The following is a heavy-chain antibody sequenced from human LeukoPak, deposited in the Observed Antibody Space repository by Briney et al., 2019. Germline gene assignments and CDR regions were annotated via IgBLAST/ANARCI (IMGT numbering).Heavy chain of an antibody. CDR1: GFTFSSYS. CDR3: ARAGHIVVGPDY. Sequence: GGSLRLSCAASGFTFSSYSMNWVRQAPGKGLEWVSSILSSSDYIFYTDSVKGRFTISRDNAKNSLYLQMNSLRAEDTAVYYCARAGHIVVGPDYWGQGTLVTVSS. CDR2: ILSSSDYI. D-gene: IGHD2-21*01. J-gene: IGHJ4*02. V-gene: IGHV3-21*01.